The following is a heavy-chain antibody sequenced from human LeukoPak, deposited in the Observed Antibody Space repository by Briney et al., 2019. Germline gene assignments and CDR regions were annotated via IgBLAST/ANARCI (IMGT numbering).Heavy chain of an antibody. J-gene: IGHJ4*02. Sequence: ASVKVSCKASGYTFTSYSMHWVRQAPGQGLEWMGWINTYTGNPTYAQGFTGRFVFSLDTSVSTAYLQISSLKTEDTAIYYCVRYYDIPRWGQGTLVTVSS. CDR2: INTYTGNP. CDR1: GYTFTSYS. V-gene: IGHV7-4-1*02. CDR3: VRYYDIPR. D-gene: IGHD3-9*01.